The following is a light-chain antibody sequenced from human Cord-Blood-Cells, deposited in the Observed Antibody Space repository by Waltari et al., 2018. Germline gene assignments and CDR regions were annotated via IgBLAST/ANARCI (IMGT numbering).Light chain of an antibody. J-gene: IGKJ2*03. V-gene: IGKV3-15*01. CDR3: QQYNNWPYS. Sequence: EIVMTQSPATLSVSPGERATLSCRASQSVSSNLAWYQQKPGQAPRLLSYGASTRATGIPARFSGSVSGTEFTLTISSLQSEDFAVYYCQQYNNWPYSFGQGTKLEIK. CDR2: GAS. CDR1: QSVSSN.